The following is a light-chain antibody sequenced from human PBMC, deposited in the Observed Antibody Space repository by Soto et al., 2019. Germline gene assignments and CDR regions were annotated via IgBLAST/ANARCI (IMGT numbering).Light chain of an antibody. Sequence: DIQITQSPASLSASVGDRVTITCHASQDISNFLNWYRQKPGEAPNLLIYDASTLETGVPLRFSGSGYGSYFSFTISSMQPEDVAKYYCQQYKSLPPTFGGGTKVDIK. CDR3: QQYKSLPPT. J-gene: IGKJ4*01. CDR1: QDISNF. CDR2: DAS. V-gene: IGKV1-33*01.